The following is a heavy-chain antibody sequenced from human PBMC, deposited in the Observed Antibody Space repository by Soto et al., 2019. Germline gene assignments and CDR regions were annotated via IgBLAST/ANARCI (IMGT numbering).Heavy chain of an antibody. CDR3: ARDRYSSSWYGRKTYYYYGMDV. J-gene: IGHJ6*02. Sequence: GGSLRLSCAACGFTFSSYDMHWVRQATGKGLEWVSAIGTAGDTYYPGSVKGRFTISRENAKNSLYLQMNSLRAGDTAVYYCARDRYSSSWYGRKTYYYYGMDVWGQGTTVTVSS. CDR2: IGTAGDT. D-gene: IGHD6-13*01. V-gene: IGHV3-13*01. CDR1: GFTFSSYD.